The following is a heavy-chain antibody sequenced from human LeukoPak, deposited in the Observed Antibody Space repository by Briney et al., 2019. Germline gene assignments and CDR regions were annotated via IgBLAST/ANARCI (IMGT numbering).Heavy chain of an antibody. CDR1: GGSISSSSYY. V-gene: IGHV4-30-2*01. J-gene: IGHJ3*02. CDR3: ARERGYCSSTSCSYGAAFDI. CDR2: IYHSGST. D-gene: IGHD2-2*01. Sequence: SETLSLTCAVSGGSISSSSYYWSWIRQPPGKGLEWIGYIYHSGSTYYNPSLKSRVTISVDRSKNQFSLKLSSVTAADTAVYYCARERGYCSSTSCSYGAAFDIWGQGTMVTVSS.